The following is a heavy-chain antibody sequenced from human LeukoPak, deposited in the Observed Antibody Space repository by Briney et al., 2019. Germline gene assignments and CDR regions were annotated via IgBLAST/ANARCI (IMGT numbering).Heavy chain of an antibody. CDR3: AREVLLWFGEFDY. Sequence: GRSLRLSCAASGFTFSSYAMHWVRQAPGEGPEWVAVISYDGSNKYYADSVKGRFTISRDNSKNTLYLQMNSLRAEDTAVYYCAREVLLWFGEFDYWGQGTLVTVSS. CDR2: ISYDGSNK. J-gene: IGHJ4*02. V-gene: IGHV3-30-3*01. D-gene: IGHD3-10*01. CDR1: GFTFSSYA.